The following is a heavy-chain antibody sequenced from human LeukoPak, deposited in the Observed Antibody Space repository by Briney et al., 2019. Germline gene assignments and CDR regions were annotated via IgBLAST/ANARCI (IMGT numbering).Heavy chain of an antibody. CDR1: GCTFSSYA. V-gene: IGHV1-69*06. J-gene: IGHJ6*03. CDR2: IIPIVGTA. Sequence: GASVKVSCKASGCTFSSYAISWVRQAPGQGLEWMGGIIPIVGTANYAQKFKGRVTITADKSTSTAYMELSSLRSEDTAVYYCARGVGASHYYYYYMAVWGKGTTVTVSS. CDR3: ARGVGASHYYYYYMAV. D-gene: IGHD4-17*01.